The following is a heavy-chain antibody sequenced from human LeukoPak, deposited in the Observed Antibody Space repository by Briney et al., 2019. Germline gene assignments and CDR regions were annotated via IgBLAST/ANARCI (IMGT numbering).Heavy chain of an antibody. CDR3: AALGHCSSTSCYPPYYYYMDV. CDR1: GYTFTGYY. V-gene: IGHV1-2*02. J-gene: IGHJ6*03. Sequence: ASVKVSCKASGYTFTGYYMHWVRQAPGPGLEWMGWSNPNSGGTNYAQKFQGRVTMTRDTSISTAYMELSRLRSDDTAVYYCAALGHCSSTSCYPPYYYYMDVWGKGTTVTVSS. D-gene: IGHD2-2*01. CDR2: SNPNSGGT.